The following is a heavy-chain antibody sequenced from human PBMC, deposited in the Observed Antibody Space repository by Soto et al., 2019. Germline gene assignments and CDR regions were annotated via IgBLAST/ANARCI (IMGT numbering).Heavy chain of an antibody. J-gene: IGHJ6*03. Sequence: QVQLVESGGGVVQPGRSLRLSCAASGFTFRGYGIHWVRQAPGKGLEWVAVISSDGTNEYYADSVKGRFTISRDNSKNTLYLQMNSLRAYDTAVYYCAKDLGGYYYYYYMDVWGKGTTVTVSS. CDR3: AKDLGGYYYYYYMDV. CDR2: ISSDGTNE. V-gene: IGHV3-30*18. CDR1: GFTFRGYG.